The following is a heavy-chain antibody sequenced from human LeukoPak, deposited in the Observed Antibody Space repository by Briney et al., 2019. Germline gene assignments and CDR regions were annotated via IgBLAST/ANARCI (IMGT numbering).Heavy chain of an antibody. D-gene: IGHD1-26*01. Sequence: PGGSLRLSCAASGFTFSYYAMSWVRQASGKGLEWVSSISGSGGSTYYADSVKGRFTISRDNSKNTLYLQMNSLRAEDTAVFYCAKAQTGSYKSPVDCWGQGTLVTVSS. V-gene: IGHV3-23*01. CDR3: AKAQTGSYKSPVDC. CDR1: GFTFSYYA. CDR2: ISGSGGST. J-gene: IGHJ4*02.